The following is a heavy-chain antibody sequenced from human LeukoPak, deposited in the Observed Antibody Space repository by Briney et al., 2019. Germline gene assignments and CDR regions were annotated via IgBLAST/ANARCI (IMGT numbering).Heavy chain of an antibody. D-gene: IGHD7-27*01. CDR1: GFIFSSYW. CDR3: ARDVGT. Sequence: HPGGSLRLSCAASGFIFSSYWMLWVRHAPGKGPVWVSLISNDESTIIYADSVKGRFTISRDNAKNTLYLQMSSLRAEDTAVYYCARDVGTWGRGTLVTVSS. CDR2: ISNDESTI. J-gene: IGHJ5*02. V-gene: IGHV3-74*01.